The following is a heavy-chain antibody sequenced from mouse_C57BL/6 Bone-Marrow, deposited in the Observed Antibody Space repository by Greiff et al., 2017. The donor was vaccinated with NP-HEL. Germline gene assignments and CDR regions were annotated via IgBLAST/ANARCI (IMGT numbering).Heavy chain of an antibody. V-gene: IGHV1-4*01. Sequence: QVQLQQSGAELARPGASVKMSCKASGYTFTSYTMHWVKQRPGQGLEWIGYINPSSGYTKYHTGFKDKATLTADKSSSTAYMQLNSLTSEDSAVYYCARDHYYGSPYWCVEVWGTGTTVTVST. CDR1: GYTFTSYT. J-gene: IGHJ1*03. D-gene: IGHD1-1*01. CDR3: ARDHYYGSPYWCVEV. CDR2: INPSSGYT.